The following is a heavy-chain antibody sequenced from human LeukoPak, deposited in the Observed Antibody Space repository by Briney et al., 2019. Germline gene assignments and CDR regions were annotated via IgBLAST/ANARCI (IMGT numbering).Heavy chain of an antibody. D-gene: IGHD3-22*01. CDR1: GGTFSSYA. CDR2: TIPIFGIA. Sequence: ASVKVSCKASGGTFSSYAISWVRQAPGQGLEWMGRTIPIFGIANYAQKFQGRVTITADKSTSTAYMELSSLRSEDTAVYYCARDHTMIPYYFDYWGQGTLVTVSS. J-gene: IGHJ4*02. CDR3: ARDHTMIPYYFDY. V-gene: IGHV1-69*04.